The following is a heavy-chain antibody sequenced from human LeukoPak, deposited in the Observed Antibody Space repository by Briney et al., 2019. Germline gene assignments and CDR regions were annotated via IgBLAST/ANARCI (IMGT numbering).Heavy chain of an antibody. CDR2: MYTSGST. J-gene: IGHJ5*02. V-gene: IGHV4-61*02. CDR1: GGSISSGSYY. CDR3: ARLPTGYPNWFDP. Sequence: SETLSLTCTVSGGSISSGSYYWTWIRQPAGKGLEWIGRMYTSGSTNYNPSLKSRVTISVDTSKNQFSLQLTSVTAADTAVYYCARLPTGYPNWFDPWGQGTLVTVSS. D-gene: IGHD4-17*01.